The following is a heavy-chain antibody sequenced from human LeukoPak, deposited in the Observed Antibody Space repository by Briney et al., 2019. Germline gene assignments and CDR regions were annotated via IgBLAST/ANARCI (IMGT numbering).Heavy chain of an antibody. CDR3: ARLPDVSGWPFDY. Sequence: PSETLSLTCTASDDSISRDFWTWIRQPPGKGLEWIGYTRYSGRTEYNPSLKSRVTISIQTSKNQFSLKLTSVTAADTAIYYCARLPDVSGWPFDYWGQGILVTVSS. CDR2: TRYSGRT. V-gene: IGHV4-59*01. J-gene: IGHJ4*02. CDR1: DDSISRDF. D-gene: IGHD6-19*01.